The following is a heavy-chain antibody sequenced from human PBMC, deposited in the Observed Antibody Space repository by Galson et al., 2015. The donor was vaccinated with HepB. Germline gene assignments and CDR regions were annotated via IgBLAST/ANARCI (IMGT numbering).Heavy chain of an antibody. CDR2: ISSSSSYI. D-gene: IGHD4-17*01. V-gene: IGHV3-21*01. CDR3: AREAPCGATLDS. CDR1: GFTFSSYS. Sequence: SLRLSCAASGFTFSSYSMNWVRQAPGKGLEWVSSISSSSSYIYYADSVKGRFTISRDNAKNSLYLQMNSLRAEDTAVYYCAREAPCGATLDSWGQGTLVTVSS. J-gene: IGHJ4*02.